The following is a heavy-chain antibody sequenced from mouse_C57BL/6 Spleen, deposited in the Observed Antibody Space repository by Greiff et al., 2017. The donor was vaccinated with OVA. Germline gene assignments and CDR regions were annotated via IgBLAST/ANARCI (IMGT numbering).Heavy chain of an antibody. D-gene: IGHD2-3*01. V-gene: IGHV1-50*01. Sequence: QVQLKQPGAELVKPGASVKLSCKASGYTFTSYWMQWVKQRPGQGLEWIGEIDPSDSYTNYNQKFKGKATLTVDTSSSTAYMQLSSLTSADSAVYYCARVRGDGYYNYWGQGTTLTFSS. CDR2: IDPSDSYT. J-gene: IGHJ2*01. CDR3: ARVRGDGYYNY. CDR1: GYTFTSYW.